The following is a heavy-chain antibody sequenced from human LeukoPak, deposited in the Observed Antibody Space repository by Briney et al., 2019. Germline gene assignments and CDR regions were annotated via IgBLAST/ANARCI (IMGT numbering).Heavy chain of an antibody. V-gene: IGHV1-2*02. D-gene: IGHD3-9*01. CDR2: INPNSGGT. CDR1: GYTFTGYY. CDR3: ASAPRDYDILTGYYDYYYMGV. J-gene: IGHJ6*03. Sequence: ASVKVSCKASGYTFTGYYMHWVRRAPGQGLEWMGWINPNSGGTNYAQKFQGRVTMTRDTSISTAYMELSRLRSDDTAVYYCASAPRDYDILTGYYDYYYMGVWGKGTTVTISS.